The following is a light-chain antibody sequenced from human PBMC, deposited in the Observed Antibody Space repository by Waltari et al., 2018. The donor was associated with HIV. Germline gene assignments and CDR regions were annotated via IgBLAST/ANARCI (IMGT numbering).Light chain of an antibody. CDR2: GAS. CDR3: QRYKNWPGLT. J-gene: IGKJ4*01. CDR1: QGISNN. V-gene: IGKV3-15*01. Sequence: EVVMTQSPATLSVSPGERASLSCRARQGISNNLAWYQQKPGQAPRLLIYGASTGAAGIRARFSGSGSGSEFTHTISSLRSEAVAVYYCQRYKNWPGLTFGGGTKVEIK.